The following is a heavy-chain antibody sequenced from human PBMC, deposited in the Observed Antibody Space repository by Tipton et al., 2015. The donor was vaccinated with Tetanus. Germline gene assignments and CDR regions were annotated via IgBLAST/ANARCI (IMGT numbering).Heavy chain of an antibody. V-gene: IGHV4-39*02. D-gene: IGHD6-13*01. J-gene: IGHJ6*02. CDR2: VYYSGST. CDR1: SASISSSDFS. Sequence: TLSLTCTVSSASISSSDFSWGWIRQPPGGGLEWIGTVYYSGSTYYNPPPKSRVAISVDTSKNHFSLRLSSVTAADTAVYYCARLSIASTGTYGLTFYYGMDVWGPGTTVTVSS. CDR3: ARLSIASTGTYGLTFYYGMDV.